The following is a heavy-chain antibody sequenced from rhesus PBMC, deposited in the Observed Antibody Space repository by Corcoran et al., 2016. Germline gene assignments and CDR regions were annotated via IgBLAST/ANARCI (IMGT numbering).Heavy chain of an antibody. CDR1: CGSFTTNNW. CDR2: IGGISCCT. Sequence: QVQLQESGPGLLKPSETLSLTCAVSCGSFTTNNWLTWIRQPPGKGPAGNGNIGGISCCTSSTSSLKWRVTISNDTSKNQCSLNLISMTAPDTAMYYCARHPLPFSSGGAWGNRFDVWGAGVLVGVSS. D-gene: IGHD7-45*01. CDR3: ARHPLPFSSGGAWGNRFDV. J-gene: IGHJ5-1*01. V-gene: IGHV4-65*02.